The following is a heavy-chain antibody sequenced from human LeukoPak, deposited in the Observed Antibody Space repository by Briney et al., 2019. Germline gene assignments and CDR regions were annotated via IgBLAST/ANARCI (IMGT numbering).Heavy chain of an antibody. J-gene: IGHJ4*02. CDR2: ISGSGGST. V-gene: IGHV3-23*01. Sequence: GGSLRLSCAASGFTFSSYAMSWVRQAPGKGLEWVSAISGSGGSTYYADSVKGRFTISRDNSKNTLYLQMNSLRAEDTGVYYCAIRGSYSNFDYWGQGTLVTVSS. D-gene: IGHD1-26*01. CDR1: GFTFSSYA. CDR3: AIRGSYSNFDY.